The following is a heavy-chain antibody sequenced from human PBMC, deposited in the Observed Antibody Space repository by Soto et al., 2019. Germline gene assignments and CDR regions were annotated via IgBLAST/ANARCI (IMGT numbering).Heavy chain of an antibody. D-gene: IGHD3-22*01. J-gene: IGHJ1*01. CDR3: ARGYGSSGYYFTHRSQNKRAEYFQH. CDR2: INHSGST. Sequence: SETLSVTCAVYGGSFSGDWWAGFRLPPGKGLEWIGEINHSGSTNYNPSLKSRVTISVDTAKNQFSLKLSSVTAADTAVYYCARGYGSSGYYFTHRSQNKRAEYFQHWGQGTLVTVS. V-gene: IGHV4-34*01. CDR1: GGSFSGDW.